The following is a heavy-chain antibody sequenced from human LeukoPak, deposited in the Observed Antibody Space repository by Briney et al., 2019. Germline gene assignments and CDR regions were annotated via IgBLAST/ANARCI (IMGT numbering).Heavy chain of an antibody. Sequence: SETLSLTCTVSGGSISRYYWSWIRQPAGKGLEWIGRIYTSGSTNYNPSLKSRLTMSVDTSKNQFSLKLSSVTAADTAVYYCAKDLSNRGRDYYYHQDGWGKGTTVTVPS. V-gene: IGHV4-4*07. CDR2: IYTSGST. CDR3: AKDLSNRGRDYYYHQDG. CDR1: GGSISRYY. D-gene: IGHD7-27*01. J-gene: IGHJ6*03.